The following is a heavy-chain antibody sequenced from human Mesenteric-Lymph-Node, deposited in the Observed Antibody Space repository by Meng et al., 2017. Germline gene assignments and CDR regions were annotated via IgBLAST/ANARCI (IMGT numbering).Heavy chain of an antibody. J-gene: IGHJ4*02. D-gene: IGHD1-26*01. CDR2: IYYSGST. Sequence: VLQNDSGPGLVKPSPTLSLTCTVPSDSFNSPDYYWSWIRQPPEKGLEWIGYIYYSGSTYYNPSLKSRVSISGDTSNKQFSLKLTSVTAADTAVYYCARSPYSGSALPFFDYWGQGSLVTVSS. CDR1: SDSFNSPDYY. V-gene: IGHV4-30-4*01. CDR3: ARSPYSGSALPFFDY.